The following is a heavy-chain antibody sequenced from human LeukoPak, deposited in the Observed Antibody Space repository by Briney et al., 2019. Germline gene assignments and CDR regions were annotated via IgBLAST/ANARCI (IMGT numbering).Heavy chain of an antibody. D-gene: IGHD3-9*01. J-gene: IGHJ5*02. CDR3: ARDSYYDILTGYDP. CDR2: INHSGST. Sequence: SETLSLTCAVYGGSFSGYYWSWIRQPPGKGLEWIGEINHSGSTNYNPSLKSRVTISVDTSKNQFSLKLSSVTAADTAVYYCARDSYYDILTGYDPWGQGTLVTVSS. V-gene: IGHV4-34*01. CDR1: GGSFSGYY.